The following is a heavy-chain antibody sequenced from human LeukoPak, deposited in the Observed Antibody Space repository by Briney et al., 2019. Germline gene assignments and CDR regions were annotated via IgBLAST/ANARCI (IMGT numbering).Heavy chain of an antibody. V-gene: IGHV3-30*18. CDR3: AKDRILGPSFRSYGLFDY. J-gene: IGHJ4*02. CDR1: GFTFNAYG. Sequence: GGSLRLSCAASGFTFNAYGMHWVRQAPGKGLEWVAVISYDGSQKYYADSVKGRFTISRDSSMNTLYLQMNSLRAEDTAVYYCAKDRILGPSFRSYGLFDYWGQGTLVAVSS. CDR2: ISYDGSQK. D-gene: IGHD2-21*01.